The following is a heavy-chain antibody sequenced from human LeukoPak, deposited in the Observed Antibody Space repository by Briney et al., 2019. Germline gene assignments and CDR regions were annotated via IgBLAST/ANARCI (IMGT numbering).Heavy chain of an antibody. Sequence: GGSLRLSCVASGFTFSNAWMSWVRQAPGKGLEWVGRIKSKTDGGTTDYAAPVKGRFTISRDDSKNTLYLQMNSLKTEDTAVYYCTTDRHGSGSYYKQAIDYWGQGTLVTVSS. CDR2: IKSKTDGGTT. J-gene: IGHJ4*02. CDR3: TTDRHGSGSYYKQAIDY. CDR1: GFTFSNAW. D-gene: IGHD3-10*01. V-gene: IGHV3-15*01.